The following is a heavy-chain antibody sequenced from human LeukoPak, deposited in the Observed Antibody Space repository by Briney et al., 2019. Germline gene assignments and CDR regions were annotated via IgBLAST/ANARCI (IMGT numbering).Heavy chain of an antibody. J-gene: IGHJ4*02. D-gene: IGHD5-18*01. Sequence: GRSLRLPCTASGVTFSDYCMHLVRQAPGPWLVWVSRVNRDGSSTSYADSVKGRFTISRDNANNSLYLQMNSLRAEDTVVYYCARGYTCGYWGQGSLVIVS. V-gene: IGHV3-74*01. CDR3: ARGYTCGY. CDR1: GVTFSDYC. CDR2: VNRDGSST.